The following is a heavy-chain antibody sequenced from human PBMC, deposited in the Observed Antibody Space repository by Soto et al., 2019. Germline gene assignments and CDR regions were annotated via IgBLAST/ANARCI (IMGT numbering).Heavy chain of an antibody. V-gene: IGHV5-51*01. J-gene: IGHJ6*02. CDR3: ARRGYDLSPLYGMDV. CDR1: GYSFTSYW. Sequence: GESLKISCKGSGYSFTSYWIGWVRQMPGKGLEWMGIIYPGDSDTRYSPSFQGQVTISADKSISTAYLQWSSLKASDTFMYYCARRGYDLSPLYGMDVWGQGTTVTVS. D-gene: IGHD5-12*01. CDR2: IYPGDSDT.